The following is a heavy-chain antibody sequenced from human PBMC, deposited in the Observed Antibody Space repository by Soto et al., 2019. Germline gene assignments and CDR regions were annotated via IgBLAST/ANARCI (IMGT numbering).Heavy chain of an antibody. CDR2: ISGSGGST. CDR3: AKALDRYLTYDY. J-gene: IGHJ4*02. D-gene: IGHD2-21*01. Sequence: GGSLRLSCAASGFTFSSYAMSWVRQAPGKGLEWVSAISGSGGSTYYADSVKGRFTISRDNSKNTLYLQMNSLRAEGTAVYYCAKALDRYLTYDYWGQGTLVTVSS. V-gene: IGHV3-23*01. CDR1: GFTFSSYA.